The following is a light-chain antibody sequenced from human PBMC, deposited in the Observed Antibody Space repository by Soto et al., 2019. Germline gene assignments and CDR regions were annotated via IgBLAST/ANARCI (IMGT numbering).Light chain of an antibody. Sequence: EIVLTQSAATLSLSPGERATLSCGASQSVSSSLAWYQQKPGQAPRLLVHGASTRATGIPARFSGSGPGTEFTPTISSLQSQDSAVYYCQQYNKWPPLTFGGGTKVDIK. CDR2: GAS. V-gene: IGKV3-15*01. CDR1: QSVSSS. CDR3: QQYNKWPPLT. J-gene: IGKJ4*01.